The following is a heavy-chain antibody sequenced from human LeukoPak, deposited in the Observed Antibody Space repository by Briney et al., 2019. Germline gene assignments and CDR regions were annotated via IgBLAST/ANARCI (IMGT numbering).Heavy chain of an antibody. J-gene: IGHJ4*02. CDR2: IGSYGGST. Sequence: GGSLRLSCAASGFTFSYYLMLWLPQTPGKGLVSVARIGSYGGSTRYADSVKGRFTISRDNAKNTLYLQLNSLSADDTGIYYCARDDTNGIDYWGQGTLVTVSS. D-gene: IGHD2-2*01. V-gene: IGHV3-74*01. CDR1: GFTFSYYL. CDR3: ARDDTNGIDY.